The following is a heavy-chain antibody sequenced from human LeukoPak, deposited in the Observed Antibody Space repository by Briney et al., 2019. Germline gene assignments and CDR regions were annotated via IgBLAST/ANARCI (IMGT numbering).Heavy chain of an antibody. Sequence: GGSLRLSCVASGFTFSRYSMNWLRQAPGKGLEWVSYISSSSSTIHYTDSVEGRFTISRDNAQNSVFLQMNSLRAEDTAVYYCAREFYGGTEYFQHWGQGTLVTVSS. V-gene: IGHV3-48*01. CDR3: AREFYGGTEYFQH. CDR1: GFTFSRYS. CDR2: ISSSSSTI. J-gene: IGHJ1*01. D-gene: IGHD4-23*01.